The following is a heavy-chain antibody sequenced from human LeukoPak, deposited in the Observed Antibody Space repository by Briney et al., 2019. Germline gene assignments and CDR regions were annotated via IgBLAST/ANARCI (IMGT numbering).Heavy chain of an antibody. J-gene: IGHJ4*02. CDR1: GFTVSSNY. CDR2: ISGSGGST. Sequence: GGSLRLSCAASGFTVSSNYMSWVRQAPGKGLEWVSAISGSGGSTYYADSVKGRFTISRDNSKNTLYLQMNSLRAEDTAVYYCAKVGWSRRGYFDYWGQGTLVTVSS. CDR3: AKVGWSRRGYFDY. D-gene: IGHD3-10*01. V-gene: IGHV3-23*01.